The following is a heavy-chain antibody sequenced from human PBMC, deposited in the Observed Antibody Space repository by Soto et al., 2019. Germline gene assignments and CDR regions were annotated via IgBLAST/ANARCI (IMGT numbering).Heavy chain of an antibody. D-gene: IGHD4-17*01. CDR1: GFTFSSYA. J-gene: IGHJ4*02. V-gene: IGHV3-23*01. Sequence: GGSLRLSCGASGFTFSSYAMSWVSQAPGKGLEWVSAISGSGGSTYYADSVKGRFTISRDNSKNTLYLQMNSLRAEDTAVYYCAKDRDPYGDYDLFDYWGQGTLVTVSS. CDR3: AKDRDPYGDYDLFDY. CDR2: ISGSGGST.